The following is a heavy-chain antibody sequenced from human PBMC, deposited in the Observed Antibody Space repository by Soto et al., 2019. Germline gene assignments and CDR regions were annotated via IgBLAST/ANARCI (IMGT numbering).Heavy chain of an antibody. D-gene: IGHD2-2*02. J-gene: IGHJ5*02. CDR2: IYYSGST. Sequence: PSETLSLTCTVSGGSISSSSYYWGWIRQPPWKGLEWIGSIYYSGSTYYNPSLKSRVTISVDTSKNQLSLRLGSVTAADTAVYYCARHWAGYCSSTSCYKFDPWGLGXLVTVYS. CDR3: ARHWAGYCSSTSCYKFDP. V-gene: IGHV4-39*01. CDR1: GGSISSSSYY.